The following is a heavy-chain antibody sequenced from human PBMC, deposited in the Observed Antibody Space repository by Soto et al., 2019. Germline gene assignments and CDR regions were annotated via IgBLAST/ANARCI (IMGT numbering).Heavy chain of an antibody. CDR2: IIPIFATA. V-gene: IGHV1-69*12. CDR3: ATHEIGHCISTSCYKGGYYYGMDV. Sequence: QVQLVQSGAEVKKPGSSVKVSCKASGGTFSSYAISWVRQAPGQGLEWMGGIIPIFATADYAQKFQGRVTITADESTSTADMELSSLRSEDTAVYYCATHEIGHCISTSCYKGGYYYGMDVW. D-gene: IGHD2-2*02. J-gene: IGHJ6*01. CDR1: GGTFSSYA.